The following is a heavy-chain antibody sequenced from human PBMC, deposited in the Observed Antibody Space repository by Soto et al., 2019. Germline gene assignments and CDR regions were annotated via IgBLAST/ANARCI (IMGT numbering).Heavy chain of an antibody. CDR2: IYPGDSDT. Sequence: PGESLNISVKASGYMFTTYWSGWLRQVPGKGLEWMALIYPGDSDTRYSPSFLGQVIISADKSITTAYLQWGSLKASDTAMYYCAKLSMVDSFDLWGPGTMVTVSS. CDR1: GYMFTTYW. J-gene: IGHJ3*01. CDR3: AKLSMVDSFDL. V-gene: IGHV5-51*01. D-gene: IGHD2-8*01.